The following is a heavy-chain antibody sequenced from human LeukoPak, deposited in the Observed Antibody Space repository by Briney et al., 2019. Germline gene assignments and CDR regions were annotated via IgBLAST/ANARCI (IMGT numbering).Heavy chain of an antibody. CDR1: GFTFSSYA. Sequence: GGALRLSCAASGFTFSSYAMYWVRQAPGKGLEWVSGIFGSGGSTHYADSVKGRFTISRDNSKNTVYLQMNSLRAEDTAVYYCAKTTTGYSSGRFPGWPVDYWGQGTLVTVSS. CDR3: AKTTTGYSSGRFPGWPVDY. V-gene: IGHV3-23*01. CDR2: IFGSGGST. J-gene: IGHJ4*02. D-gene: IGHD6-19*01.